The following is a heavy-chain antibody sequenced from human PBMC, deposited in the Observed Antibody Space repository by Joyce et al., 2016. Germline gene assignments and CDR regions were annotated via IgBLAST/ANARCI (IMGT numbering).Heavy chain of an antibody. CDR3: ARRYYGGNSNWYFDL. CDR1: GFTLNNYL. CDR2: INTNGGTI. Sequence: EEQLVESGEGLVQPGGSLRLSCAASGFTLNNYLMYWVRQAPGKGLEYVSSINTNGGTIDYAASVKGRFTISRDNSKNTLNLQMGSLRVDDMAVYYCARRYYGGNSNWYFDLWGRGILVTVSS. J-gene: IGHJ2*01. D-gene: IGHD4-23*01. V-gene: IGHV3-64*02.